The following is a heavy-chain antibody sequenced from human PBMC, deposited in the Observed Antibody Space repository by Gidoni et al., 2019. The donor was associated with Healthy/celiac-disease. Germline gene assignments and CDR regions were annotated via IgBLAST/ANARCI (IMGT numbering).Heavy chain of an antibody. CDR3: ARVEARAGATDF. D-gene: IGHD6-25*01. CDR2: ISSSSSYT. V-gene: IGHV3-11*06. Sequence: QVQLVESGGGLVKPGGSLRLSCAASGFTFSDYYMSWIRQAPGKGLEWVSYISSSSSYTNYADSVKGRFTISRDNAKNSLHLQMNSLRAEDTAVYYWARVEARAGATDFWGQGTLVTVSS. CDR1: GFTFSDYY. J-gene: IGHJ4*02.